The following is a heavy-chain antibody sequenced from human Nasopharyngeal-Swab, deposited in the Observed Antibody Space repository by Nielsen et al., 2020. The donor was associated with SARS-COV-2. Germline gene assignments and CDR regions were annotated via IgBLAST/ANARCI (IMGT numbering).Heavy chain of an antibody. CDR1: GFSINSGYS. Sequence: SETLSLTCTVSGFSINSGYSWDWIRQPPGKGLEWSGCIYHSGSTYYKPSLKSRLTMSMDTSKNQLSLKLSSVTAADTAVYFCATVTTKTDFDYWGQGILVTVSS. J-gene: IGHJ4*02. CDR2: IYHSGST. D-gene: IGHD4-11*01. V-gene: IGHV4-38-2*02. CDR3: ATVTTKTDFDY.